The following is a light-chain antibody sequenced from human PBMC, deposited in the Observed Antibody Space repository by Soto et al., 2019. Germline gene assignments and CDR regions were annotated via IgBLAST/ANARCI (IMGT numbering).Light chain of an antibody. J-gene: IGKJ5*01. V-gene: IGKV3-20*01. Sequence: LSPGTLSLSPKARATLSCRASQSVSSSYLAWYQQKPGQAPRLLIYGTSSRATGIPDRFSGSGSGTDFTLTISRLETEDFAVFYCQQYGTSEIILGQGTRLEI. CDR2: GTS. CDR3: QQYGTSEII. CDR1: QSVSSSY.